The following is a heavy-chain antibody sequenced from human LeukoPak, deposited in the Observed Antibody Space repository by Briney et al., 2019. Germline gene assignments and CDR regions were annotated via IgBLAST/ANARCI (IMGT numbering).Heavy chain of an antibody. J-gene: IGHJ3*02. CDR1: GYTLTESS. Sequence: ASVKVSCKVSGYTLTESSMHWVRQAPGKGLEWMGGFDPEDGETIYAQKFQGRVTMTEDTSTDTNYMELSSLRSEDTAVYYCATGECTNGVCLYAFDIWSQGTMVTVSS. V-gene: IGHV1-24*01. CDR3: ATGECTNGVCLYAFDI. CDR2: FDPEDGET. D-gene: IGHD2-8*01.